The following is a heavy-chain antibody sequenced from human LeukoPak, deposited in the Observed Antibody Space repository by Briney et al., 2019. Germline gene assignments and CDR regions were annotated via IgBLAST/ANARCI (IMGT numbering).Heavy chain of an antibody. V-gene: IGHV3-21*01. Sequence: PGGSLRLSCAASGFSFSSYSLNWVRQAPGKGLEWVSSISSSAAYIFYADSLKGRLTISRDNAKNSLYLQMNSLRAEDTAVYYCARSLLGSCTGGTCYIDYYGMDVWGQGTTVTVSS. CDR3: ARSLLGSCTGGTCYIDYYGMDV. D-gene: IGHD2-15*01. J-gene: IGHJ6*02. CDR1: GFSFSSYS. CDR2: ISSSAAYI.